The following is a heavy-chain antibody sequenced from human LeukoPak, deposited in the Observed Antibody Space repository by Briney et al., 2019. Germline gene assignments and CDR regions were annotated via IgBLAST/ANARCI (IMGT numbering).Heavy chain of an antibody. Sequence: GGSLRLSCAASGFTFTSYWMSWVRQAPGKGLEWVANIKQDGSEKYYVDSVKGRFTISRDNAKNSLYLQVNSLRAEDTAVYYCARDPNGDYIGAFEIWGQGTMVTVSS. CDR1: GFTFTSYW. J-gene: IGHJ3*02. V-gene: IGHV3-7*01. CDR2: IKQDGSEK. D-gene: IGHD4-17*01. CDR3: ARDPNGDYIGAFEI.